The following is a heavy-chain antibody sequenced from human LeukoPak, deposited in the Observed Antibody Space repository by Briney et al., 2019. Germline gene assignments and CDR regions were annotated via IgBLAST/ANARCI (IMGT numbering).Heavy chain of an antibody. D-gene: IGHD5-12*01. CDR3: ARARDPRLYYFDY. Sequence: ASVKDSCKASGYTFTGYYMHWVRQAPGRGLEWMGRINPNSGGTNYAQKFQGRVTMTRDTSISTAYMELSRLRSDDTAVYYCARARDPRLYYFDYWGQGTLVTVSS. V-gene: IGHV1-2*06. J-gene: IGHJ4*02. CDR1: GYTFTGYY. CDR2: INPNSGGT.